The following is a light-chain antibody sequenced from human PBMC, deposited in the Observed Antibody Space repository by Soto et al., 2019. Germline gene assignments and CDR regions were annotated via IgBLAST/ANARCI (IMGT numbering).Light chain of an antibody. J-gene: IGKJ5*01. Sequence: DIVMTQSPDSLAVSLGERATINCKSSQSVLHRSYNKNYLAWYQQKPGQPPKRLIYWASTRESGVPDRFSGSGSGTDFTLTISSLQAEDVAVYYCQQYYSTPSFGQGTRLEIK. CDR1: QSVLHRSYNKNY. CDR2: WAS. CDR3: QQYYSTPS. V-gene: IGKV4-1*01.